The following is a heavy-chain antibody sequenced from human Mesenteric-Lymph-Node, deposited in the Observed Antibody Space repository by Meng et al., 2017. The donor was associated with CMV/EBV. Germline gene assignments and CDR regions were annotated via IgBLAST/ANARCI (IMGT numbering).Heavy chain of an antibody. J-gene: IGHJ4*02. Sequence: GSLRLSCTVSGGSISSSDYYWGWIRQPPGKGLEWIASVLHSGDTYYNPSLKSRVTISIDTSKNRFSLKLSSVTAADTAVYYCARDLAFSITPRDDRGGVDYWGQGTLVTVSS. CDR1: GGSISSSDYY. CDR2: VLHSGDT. CDR3: ARDLAFSITPRDDRGGVDY. D-gene: IGHD6-6*01. V-gene: IGHV4-39*07.